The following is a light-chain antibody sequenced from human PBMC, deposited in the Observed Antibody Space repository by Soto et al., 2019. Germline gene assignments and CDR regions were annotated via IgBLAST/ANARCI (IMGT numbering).Light chain of an antibody. CDR1: SSDVGGYYY. CDR3: SSYAGTNTPYV. CDR2: EVS. J-gene: IGLJ1*01. Sequence: QSVLTQPPSPPGAPGQSVTISCTGNSSDVGGYYYVSWYQQHPGKAPKLMIYEVSKRPSGVPDRFSGSKSGNTASLTVSGLQAEDEADYYCSSYAGTNTPYVFGTG. V-gene: IGLV2-8*01.